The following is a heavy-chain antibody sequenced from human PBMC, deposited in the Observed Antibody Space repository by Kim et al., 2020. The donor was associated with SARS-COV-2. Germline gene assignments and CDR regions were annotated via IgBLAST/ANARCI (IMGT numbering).Heavy chain of an antibody. J-gene: IGHJ3*02. CDR3: AKASGYDPRDAFDI. CDR1: GFTFSSYG. D-gene: IGHD5-12*01. CDR2: IWYDGSNK. Sequence: GGSLRLSCAASGFTFSSYGMHWVRQAPGKGLEWVAVIWYDGSNKYYADSVKGRFTISRDNSKNTLYLQMNSLRAEDTAVYYCAKASGYDPRDAFDIWGQGTMVTVSS. V-gene: IGHV3-33*06.